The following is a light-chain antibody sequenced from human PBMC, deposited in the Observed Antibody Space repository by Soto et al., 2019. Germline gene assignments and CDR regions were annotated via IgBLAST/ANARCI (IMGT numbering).Light chain of an antibody. J-gene: IGLJ1*01. CDR1: SSNIGNNA. CDR2: YDN. V-gene: IGLV1-36*01. Sequence: QSVLTQPPSVSEAPRQRVTISCSGSSSNIGNNAVNWYQQLPGKAPKLLMFYDNLLPSGVSDRFSGSKSGTSASLAISGLQSEDAADYYCAAWDDSLNGYLFGIGTKVTV. CDR3: AAWDDSLNGYL.